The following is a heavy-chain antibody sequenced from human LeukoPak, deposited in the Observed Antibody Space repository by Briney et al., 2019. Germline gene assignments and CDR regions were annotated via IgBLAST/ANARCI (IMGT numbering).Heavy chain of an antibody. CDR1: GGTFRSYA. Sequence: ASVKVSCKASGGTFRSYAINWVRQAPGQGLEWMGGIIPMFGTANHAQKFQGRVTMTRNTSISTAYMELSSLRSEDTAVYYCARAHHKDYDFWSGYKYNWFDPWGQGTLVTVSS. CDR3: ARAHHKDYDFWSGYKYNWFDP. CDR2: IIPMFGTA. V-gene: IGHV1-69*05. J-gene: IGHJ5*02. D-gene: IGHD3-3*01.